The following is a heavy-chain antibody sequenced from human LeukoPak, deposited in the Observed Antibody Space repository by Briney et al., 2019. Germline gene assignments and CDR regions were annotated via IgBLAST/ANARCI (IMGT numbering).Heavy chain of an antibody. CDR3: AKVNDYGDYVSFDY. J-gene: IGHJ4*02. D-gene: IGHD4-17*01. CDR1: GFTFSSYG. Sequence: GGSLRLSSAASGFTFSSYGMHWVRQAPGKGLEWVAFIRYDGSNKYYADSVKGRFTISRDNSKNTLYLQMNSLRAEDTAVYYCAKVNDYGDYVSFDYWGQGTLVTVSS. V-gene: IGHV3-30*02. CDR2: IRYDGSNK.